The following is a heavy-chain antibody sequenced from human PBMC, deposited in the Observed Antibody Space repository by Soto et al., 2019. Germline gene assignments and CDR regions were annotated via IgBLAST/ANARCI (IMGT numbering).Heavy chain of an antibody. V-gene: IGHV4-59*01. CDR1: GGSISSYY. J-gene: IGHJ5*02. Sequence: SETLSLTCTVSGGSISSYYWSWIRQPPGKGLEWIGYIYYSGSTNYNPSLKSRVTISVDTSKNQFSLKLSSVTAADTAVYYCARMLSRNPHNWLDPWGQGTLVTVSS. D-gene: IGHD1-1*01. CDR3: ARMLSRNPHNWLDP. CDR2: IYYSGST.